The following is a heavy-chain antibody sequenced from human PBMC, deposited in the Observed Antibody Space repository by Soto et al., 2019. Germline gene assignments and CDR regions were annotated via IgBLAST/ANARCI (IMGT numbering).Heavy chain of an antibody. V-gene: IGHV1-18*01. CDR1: GYTFTSYG. D-gene: IGHD6-19*01. Sequence: ASVKVSCKASGYTFTSYGISWVRQAPGQGLEWMGWISAYNGNTNYAQKLQGSVTMTTDTSTSTAYMELRSLRSDDTAVYYCVRAETRSGWYYFDVWGQGTLVTVSS. CDR2: ISAYNGNT. J-gene: IGHJ4*02. CDR3: VRAETRSGWYYFDV.